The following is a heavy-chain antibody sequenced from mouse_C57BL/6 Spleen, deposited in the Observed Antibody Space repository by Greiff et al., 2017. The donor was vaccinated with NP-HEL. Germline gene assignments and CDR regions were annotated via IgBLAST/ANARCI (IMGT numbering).Heavy chain of an antibody. V-gene: IGHV5-16*01. CDR2: INYDGSST. J-gene: IGHJ4*01. Sequence: EVKRVESEGGLVQPGSSMKLSCTASGFTFSDYYMAWVRQVPEKGLEWVANINYDGSSTYYLDSLKSRFIISRDNAKNILYLQMSSLKSEDTATYYCARDPNLGAMDYWGQGTSVTVSS. CDR3: ARDPNLGAMDY. CDR1: GFTFSDYY.